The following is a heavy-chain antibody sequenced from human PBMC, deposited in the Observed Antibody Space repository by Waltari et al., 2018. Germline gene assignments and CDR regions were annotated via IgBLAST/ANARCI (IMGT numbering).Heavy chain of an antibody. V-gene: IGHV2-70*01. CDR2: IDWDDDK. D-gene: IGHD3-3*01. Sequence: QVTLRESGPALVKPTQTLTLTCTFSGFSFSTSGMCVSWIRQPPGKALEWLALIDWDDDKYYSTSLRTRLTISKDTSKNPVVLTMTNMDPVDTATYYCARIRGRYYDFWSGYDVWGQGTTVTVSS. J-gene: IGHJ6*02. CDR1: GFSFSTSGMC. CDR3: ARIRGRYYDFWSGYDV.